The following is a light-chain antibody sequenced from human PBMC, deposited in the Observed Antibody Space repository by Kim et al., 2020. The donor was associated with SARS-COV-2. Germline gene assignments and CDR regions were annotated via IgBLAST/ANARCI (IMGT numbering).Light chain of an antibody. CDR3: QQYGRSPT. J-gene: IGKJ1*01. CDR2: EAF. CDR1: QSIRTDE. V-gene: IGKV3-20*01. Sequence: LSPGEKATLSCRASQSIRTDELAWYQQKPGQAPRVLMYEAFIRATYIPDRFSGSGSGTEFTLTISSVEPEDSAVYFCQQYGRSPTFGQGTKVDIK.